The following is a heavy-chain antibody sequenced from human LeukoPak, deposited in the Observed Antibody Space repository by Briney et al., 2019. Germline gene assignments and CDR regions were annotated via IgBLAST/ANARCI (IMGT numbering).Heavy chain of an antibody. D-gene: IGHD3-16*01. Sequence: GGSLRLSCAASGFTFSSYAMSWVRQAPGKGLEWVSAISGSGGSTYYADSVKGRVTISRDNSKNTLYLQMNSLRAQDMAVYYCAKDLQGGVAYTDYWGQGTLVTVSS. CDR2: ISGSGGST. CDR3: AKDLQGGVAYTDY. J-gene: IGHJ4*02. CDR1: GFTFSSYA. V-gene: IGHV3-23*01.